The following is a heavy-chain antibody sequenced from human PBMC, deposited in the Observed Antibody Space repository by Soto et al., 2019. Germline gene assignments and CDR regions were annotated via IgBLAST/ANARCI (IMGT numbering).Heavy chain of an antibody. CDR2: IYKSTTT. Sequence: SETLSLTCSVSGDSISTVDYFWAWIRQPPGQALEYIGYIYKSTTTYYNPSFESRVAISLDTSKSQFSLTVTSVTAADTAVHFCARGRYCLTGRCFPNWFDSWGQGTLVTVSS. V-gene: IGHV4-30-4*01. D-gene: IGHD2-15*01. J-gene: IGHJ5*01. CDR1: GDSISTVDYF. CDR3: ARGRYCLTGRCFPNWFDS.